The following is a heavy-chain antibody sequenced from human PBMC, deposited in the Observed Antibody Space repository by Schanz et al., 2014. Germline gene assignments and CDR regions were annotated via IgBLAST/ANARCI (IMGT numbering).Heavy chain of an antibody. CDR1: GFTFSSYW. CDR3: AKGRFGELSAFDI. Sequence: EVQLVESGGGLVQPGGSLRLSCAASGFTFSSYWMHWVRQVPGKGLVWVSFIYIGGNTYYADSVKGRFTISRDNSKNTLYLQMNSLRAEDTAVYYCAKGRFGELSAFDIWGQGTMVTVSS. V-gene: IGHV3-66*01. CDR2: IYIGGNT. J-gene: IGHJ3*02. D-gene: IGHD3-10*01.